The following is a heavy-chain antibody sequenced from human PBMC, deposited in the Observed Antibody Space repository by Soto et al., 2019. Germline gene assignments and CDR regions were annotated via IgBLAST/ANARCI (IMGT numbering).Heavy chain of an antibody. Sequence: QVQLVESGGGVVQPGRTLRLSCAASGFAFSTYPMHWVRQAPGKGLEWVAVISSDGDNKYYADSVKGRLTISRDISKNALYPEMNIRRGGGAAMFYCARGGNRPRWYYFDYWGQGVLVTVSS. CDR2: ISSDGDNK. CDR3: ARGGNRPRWYYFDY. CDR1: GFAFSTYP. D-gene: IGHD2-8*01. J-gene: IGHJ4*02. V-gene: IGHV3-30-3*01.